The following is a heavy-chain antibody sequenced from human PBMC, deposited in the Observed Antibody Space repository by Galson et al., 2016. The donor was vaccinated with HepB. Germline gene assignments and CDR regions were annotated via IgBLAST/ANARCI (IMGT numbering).Heavy chain of an antibody. J-gene: IGHJ3*02. CDR1: GFSLSTNGLF. D-gene: IGHD3-22*01. V-gene: IGHV2-5*01. CDR2: IFWNDDK. Sequence: PALVKPTQTLTLTCTFSGFSLSTNGLFVGWIRQPPGKALEWLALIFWNDDKRHSPSLKSRLTITKDTSKNQVVLTMTNMDPEDTATYYCAHPYYDSSGYYDDAFDIWAKGQWSPSLQ. CDR3: AHPYYDSSGYYDDAFDI.